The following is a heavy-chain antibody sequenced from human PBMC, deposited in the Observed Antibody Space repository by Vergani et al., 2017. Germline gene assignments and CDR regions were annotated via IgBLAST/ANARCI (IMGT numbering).Heavy chain of an antibody. D-gene: IGHD3-10*01. V-gene: IGHV2-70*01. CDR2: IDWDDDK. Sequence: QVTLRESGPALVKPTQTLTLTCTFSGFSLSTSGMCVSWIRQHPGKALEWLELIDWDDDKYYSTSLKTRLTISKDTAKNQVVLTMTNMDPVDTATYYGARIHGITSNGMDVWGQGTTVTVSS. CDR1: GFSLSTSGMC. J-gene: IGHJ6*02. CDR3: ARIHGITSNGMDV.